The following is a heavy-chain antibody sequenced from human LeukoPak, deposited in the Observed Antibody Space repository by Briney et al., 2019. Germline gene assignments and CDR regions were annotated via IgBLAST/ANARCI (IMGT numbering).Heavy chain of an antibody. J-gene: IGHJ4*02. Sequence: GASVKVSCKASGYTFINYGFNWVRQAPGQGLEWMGWITTYSGLTHYAQKFQGRVTFTTDTSTTTAYMELRRLRSDDTAVYYCARDAEGLGYWGQGTVVTVSS. D-gene: IGHD3-16*01. V-gene: IGHV1-18*01. CDR1: GYTFINYG. CDR3: ARDAEGLGY. CDR2: ITTYSGLT.